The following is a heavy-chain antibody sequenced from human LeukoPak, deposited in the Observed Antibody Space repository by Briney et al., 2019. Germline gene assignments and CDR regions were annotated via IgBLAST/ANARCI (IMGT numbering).Heavy chain of an antibody. Sequence: PSETLSLTCAVSGYSISSGYYWGWIRQPPGKGLEWIGSIYHSGSTYYNPSLKSRVTISVDTSENQFSLKLSSVTAADTAVYYCARRITIFGVVTTPAGWFDPWGQGTLVTVSS. D-gene: IGHD3-3*01. V-gene: IGHV4-38-2*01. J-gene: IGHJ5*02. CDR3: ARRITIFGVVTTPAGWFDP. CDR1: GYSISSGYY. CDR2: IYHSGST.